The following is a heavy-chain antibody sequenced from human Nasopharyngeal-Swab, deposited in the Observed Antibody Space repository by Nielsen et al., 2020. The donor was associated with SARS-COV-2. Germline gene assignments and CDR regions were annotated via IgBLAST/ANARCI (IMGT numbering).Heavy chain of an antibody. J-gene: IGHJ6*02. CDR2: ISGADDST. CDR1: GFTFSSYA. D-gene: IGHD5-12*01. V-gene: IGHV3-23*01. CDR3: AKDRDSGDDSGEYYHYYGMDV. Sequence: GESLKISCAASGFTFSSYAMNWVRQAPGGGLEWVSAISGADDSTKYADSVKGRFTISRDNSKNTLDLQMNSLRAEDTAMYYCAKDRDSGDDSGEYYHYYGMDVWGQGTSVTVS.